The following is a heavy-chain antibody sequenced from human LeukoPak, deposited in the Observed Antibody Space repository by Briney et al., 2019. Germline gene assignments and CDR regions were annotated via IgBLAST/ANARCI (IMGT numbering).Heavy chain of an antibody. CDR2: IYSGGST. V-gene: IGHV3-66*02. J-gene: IGHJ5*02. CDR1: GFTVSSNY. D-gene: IGHD6-13*01. Sequence: PGGPLRLSCAASGFTVSSNYMSWVRQAPGKGLEWVSVIYSGGSTYYADSVKGRFTISRDNSKNTLYLQMNSLRAEDTAVYYCARGSSSGWFDPWGQGTLVTVSS. CDR3: ARGSSSGWFDP.